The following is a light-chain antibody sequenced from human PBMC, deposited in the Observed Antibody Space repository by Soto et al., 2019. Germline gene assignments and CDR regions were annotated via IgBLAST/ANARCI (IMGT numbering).Light chain of an antibody. J-gene: IGKJ1*01. CDR2: GAS. V-gene: IGKV3-15*01. Sequence: EVVMTQSPAALSVSPGERATLSCRASQSINSNLAWYQQKPGQAPRLLVYGASTMATGIPARFSGTGSGTEFTLTISSVQSEDFAVYYFQQYNTWPGWTFGQGTKVEIK. CDR1: QSINSN. CDR3: QQYNTWPGWT.